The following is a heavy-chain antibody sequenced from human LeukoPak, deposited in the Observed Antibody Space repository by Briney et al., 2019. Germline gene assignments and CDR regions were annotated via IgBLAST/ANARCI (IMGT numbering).Heavy chain of an antibody. CDR1: GFTFSDDY. Sequence: GGSLRLSCAASGFTFSDDYMSWIRQAPGKGLEWVSYISSSGNTIYYADSVKGRFTISRDNAKKALHLQMNSLRAEDTAVYYCAKVGGGPNTVTHPFGYYYMDVWGKGTTVTISS. CDR2: ISSSGNTI. CDR3: AKVGGGPNTVTHPFGYYYMDV. D-gene: IGHD4-17*01. V-gene: IGHV3-11*01. J-gene: IGHJ6*03.